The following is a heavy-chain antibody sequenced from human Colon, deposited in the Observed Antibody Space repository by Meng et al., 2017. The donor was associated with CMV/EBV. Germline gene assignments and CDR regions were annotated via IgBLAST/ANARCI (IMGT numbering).Heavy chain of an antibody. J-gene: IGHJ4*02. CDR2: ISGSGGST. CDR1: GFTFDDYT. V-gene: IGHV3-23*01. CDR3: AKDRYYDSSGYYLFSPRY. D-gene: IGHD3-22*01. Sequence: GGSLRLSCAASGFTFDDYTMNWVRHAPGKGLEWVSAISGSGGSTYYADSVKGRFTISRDNSKNTLYLQMNSLRAEDTAVYYCAKDRYYDSSGYYLFSPRYWGQGTLVTVSS.